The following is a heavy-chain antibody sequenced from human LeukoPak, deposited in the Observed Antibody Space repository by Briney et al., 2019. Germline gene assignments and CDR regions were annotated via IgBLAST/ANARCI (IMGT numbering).Heavy chain of an antibody. CDR3: AKGRDHRNYDFLTGYYSPFDY. V-gene: IGHV3-43*01. Sequence: GGSLRLSCAASGITFDHYTMHWVRQAPGKGLEWVSLISWDGGRTHYADSVKGRFTISRDNSKNSLYLQMNSLRTEDTALYYCAKGRDHRNYDFLTGYYSPFDYWGQGTLVTVSS. CDR2: ISWDGGRT. J-gene: IGHJ4*02. CDR1: GITFDHYT. D-gene: IGHD3-9*01.